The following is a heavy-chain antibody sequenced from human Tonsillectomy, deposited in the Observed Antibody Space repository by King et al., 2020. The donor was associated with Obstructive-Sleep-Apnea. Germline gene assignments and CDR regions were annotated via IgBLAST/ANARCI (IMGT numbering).Heavy chain of an antibody. CDR3: ARERNYYDNSGYPLPFDY. Sequence: LQLQESGPGLVRPSETLSLTCTVSGGSISTTDSYWAWIRQPPKKGLEWIGRISYSGNTYYNPSLKSRVTLLVDTSKSQFSLKLTPVIAADTAIYFCARERNYYDNSGYPLPFDYWGQGILVTVSS. CDR2: ISYSGNT. J-gene: IGHJ4*02. D-gene: IGHD3-22*01. CDR1: GGSISTTDSY. V-gene: IGHV4-39*07.